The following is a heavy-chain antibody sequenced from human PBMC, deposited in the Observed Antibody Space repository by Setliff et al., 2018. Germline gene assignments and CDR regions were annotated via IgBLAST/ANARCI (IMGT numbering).Heavy chain of an antibody. J-gene: IGHJ6*02. V-gene: IGHV3-23*01. CDR1: GFTFSSYA. CDR3: GPRPEYGMDV. CDR2: ISTSGVST. Sequence: PGGSLRLSCAASGFTFSSYAMSWVRQAPGKGLEWVSTISTSGVSTYYADSVKGRFTISRDNSKNTLYLQMNTLRAEDTAVYYCGPRPEYGMDVWGQGTTVTVSS.